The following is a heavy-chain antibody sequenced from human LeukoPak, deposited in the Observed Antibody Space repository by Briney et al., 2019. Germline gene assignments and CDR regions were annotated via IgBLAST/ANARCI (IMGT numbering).Heavy chain of an antibody. CDR1: AFIFIGHW. J-gene: IGHJ4*02. V-gene: IGHV3-48*01. CDR3: TRDQEGSDY. CDR2: ITRSSSAK. Sequence: GSLRLSCEGSAFIFIGHWMNWVRQAPGKGLEWVSYITRSSSAKFYADSVKGRFTISRDNAENLLYLQMNSLRAEDTAVYYCTRDQEGSDYWGQGTLVTVSS.